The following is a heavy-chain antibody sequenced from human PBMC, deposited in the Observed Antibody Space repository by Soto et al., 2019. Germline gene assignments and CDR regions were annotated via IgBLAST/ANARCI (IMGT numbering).Heavy chain of an antibody. CDR1: GGSFSGYY. Sequence: SETLSLTCAVYGGSFSGYYWSWIRQPPGKGLEWIGEINHSGSTNYNPSLKSRVTISVDTSKNQFSLKLSSVTAADTAVYYCAREVGGRYDYIWGSYRYGHHYYYMDVWGKGTTVTVSS. D-gene: IGHD3-16*02. CDR3: AREVGGRYDYIWGSYRYGHHYYYMDV. V-gene: IGHV4-34*01. J-gene: IGHJ6*03. CDR2: INHSGST.